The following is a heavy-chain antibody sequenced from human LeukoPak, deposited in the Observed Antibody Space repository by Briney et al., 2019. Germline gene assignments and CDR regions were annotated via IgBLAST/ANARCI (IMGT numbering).Heavy chain of an antibody. J-gene: IGHJ4*02. D-gene: IGHD3-3*01. CDR2: IYSGGST. Sequence: GGSLTLSCEVSGFPVRSRYMPWVRQAPGKGLECVSVIYSGGSTYYIDSVRGRFTISRDISNSTMYLEMNDLRVEDTAMYYCASLEGGPTDGRWGQGTLVTVSS. CDR3: ASLEGGPTDGR. CDR1: GFPVRSRY. V-gene: IGHV3-53*01.